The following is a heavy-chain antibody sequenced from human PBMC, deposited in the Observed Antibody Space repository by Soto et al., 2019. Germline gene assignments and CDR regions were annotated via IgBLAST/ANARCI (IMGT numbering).Heavy chain of an antibody. Sequence: SVKVSCKAPGETFRRDVISWVRQAPGQGLEGLGGITPMSGTTDYAQKFQGRVTISADKSTGTAYFELSSLTFDDTGVYYCARGVSMAGRPGFFHHWGQGSLVTVS. V-gene: IGHV1-69*06. CDR2: ITPMSGTT. D-gene: IGHD6-6*01. J-gene: IGHJ1*01. CDR1: GETFRRDV. CDR3: ARGVSMAGRPGFFHH.